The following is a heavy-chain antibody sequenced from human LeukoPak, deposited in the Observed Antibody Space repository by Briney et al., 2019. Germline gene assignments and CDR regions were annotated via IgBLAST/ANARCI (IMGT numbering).Heavy chain of an antibody. CDR3: ARGQRGYSYGYDLYYFDY. CDR2: ISSSSSYI. V-gene: IGHV3-21*01. D-gene: IGHD5-18*01. J-gene: IGHJ4*02. Sequence: GGSLRLSCAASGFTFSSYSMNWVRQAPGKGLEWVSSISSSSSYIYYADSVKGRFTISRDNAKNSLYLQMNSLRAEDTAVYYCARGQRGYSYGYDLYYFDYWGQGTLVTVSS. CDR1: GFTFSSYS.